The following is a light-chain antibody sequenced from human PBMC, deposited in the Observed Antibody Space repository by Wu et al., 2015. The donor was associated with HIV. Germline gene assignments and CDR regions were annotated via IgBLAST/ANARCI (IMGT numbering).Light chain of an antibody. V-gene: IGKV3-11*01. CDR1: QSVSND. J-gene: IGKJ4*01. CDR3: QQRSKWPLT. Sequence: EVVLTQSPATLSLPPGERATLSCRASQSVSNDLAWYQQKPGQAPRLLIYDASDRATGIPARFSGSRSGTDFTLTISSLEPEDFAVYYCQQRSKWPLTFGGGTKVEIK. CDR2: DAS.